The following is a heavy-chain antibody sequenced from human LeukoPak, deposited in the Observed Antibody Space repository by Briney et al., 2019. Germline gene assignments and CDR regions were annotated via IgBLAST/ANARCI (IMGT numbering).Heavy chain of an antibody. V-gene: IGHV7-4-1*02. CDR1: GYTFTSYA. J-gene: IGHJ4*02. Sequence: ASVKVSCKASGYTFTSYAMNWVRQAPGQGLGWMGWINTNTGNPTYAQGFTGRFVFPLDTSVSTAYLQISSLKAEDTAVYYCARGYYGSGSYLNYWGQGTLVTVSS. CDR3: ARGYYGSGSYLNY. D-gene: IGHD3-10*01. CDR2: INTNTGNP.